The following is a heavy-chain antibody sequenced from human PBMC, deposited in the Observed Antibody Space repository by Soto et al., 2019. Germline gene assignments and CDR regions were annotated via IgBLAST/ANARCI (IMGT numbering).Heavy chain of an antibody. J-gene: IGHJ4*02. CDR3: ARDRQYCSSTTCYTPGY. CDR1: GFTFTRFS. D-gene: IGHD2-2*02. CDR2: ISSTTNYI. V-gene: IGHV3-21*06. Sequence: PGGSLRLSCAASGFTFTRFSMNWVRQAPGKGLEWVSSISSTTNYIYYGDSMKGRFTISRDNAKNSLYLEMNSLRAEDTAVYYCARDRQYCSSTTCYTPGYWGQGTLVTVYS.